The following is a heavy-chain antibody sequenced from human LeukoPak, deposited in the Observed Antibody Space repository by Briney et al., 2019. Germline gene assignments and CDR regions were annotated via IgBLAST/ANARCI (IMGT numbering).Heavy chain of an antibody. Sequence: GGSLRLSCAASGFTFRHYYMNWVRLAPGKGLAWVANIREDGSDDTYEASVKGRFTISRDNARNSLFLQMNSLRAEDTAVYYCARGDGYYFGFWGQGTPVTVSS. CDR1: GFTFRHYY. V-gene: IGHV3-7*03. J-gene: IGHJ4*02. CDR3: ARGDGYYFGF. CDR2: IREDGSDD.